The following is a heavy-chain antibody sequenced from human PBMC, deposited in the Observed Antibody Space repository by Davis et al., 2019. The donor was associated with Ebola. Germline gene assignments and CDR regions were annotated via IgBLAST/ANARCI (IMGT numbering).Heavy chain of an antibody. CDR1: GGSFSGYY. D-gene: IGHD2-8*01. Sequence: PSETLSLTCAVYGGSFSGYYWSWIRQPPGKGLEWIGEINHSGSTNYNPSLKSRVTISVDTSKNQFSLKLSSVTAADTAVYYCARGLNNGGGGMDVWGQGTTVTVSS. V-gene: IGHV4-34*01. CDR2: INHSGST. J-gene: IGHJ6*02. CDR3: ARGLNNGGGGMDV.